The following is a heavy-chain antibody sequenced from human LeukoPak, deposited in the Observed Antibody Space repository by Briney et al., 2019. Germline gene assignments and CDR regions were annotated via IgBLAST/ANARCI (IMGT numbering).Heavy chain of an antibody. CDR2: ISGGGGST. Sequence: GGSLRLSCAASGFTFSSYTMSWVGQAPGKGLEWVSAISGGGGSTYYADSVRGRFTISRDNARNTLSLQMNSLRAEDTAVYYCARDLRYCSAGSCYFDAFDIWGQGTMVTVSS. J-gene: IGHJ3*02. CDR3: ARDLRYCSAGSCYFDAFDI. V-gene: IGHV3-23*01. D-gene: IGHD2-15*01. CDR1: GFTFSSYT.